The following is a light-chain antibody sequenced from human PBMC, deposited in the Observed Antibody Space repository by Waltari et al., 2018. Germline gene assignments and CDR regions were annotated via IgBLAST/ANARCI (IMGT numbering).Light chain of an antibody. Sequence: QSALTQPPSASGSPGQTVIISCTGTSSDIGAYKYVSWYQQIPGRAPALIIYEVDRRHPGVPDPFSGSKSGNTASLTVSGLQTEDEGDYYCSSYAGSNKLIFGGVTKLTVL. V-gene: IGLV2-8*01. CDR2: EVD. CDR1: SSDIGAYKY. J-gene: IGLJ2*01. CDR3: SSYAGSNKLI.